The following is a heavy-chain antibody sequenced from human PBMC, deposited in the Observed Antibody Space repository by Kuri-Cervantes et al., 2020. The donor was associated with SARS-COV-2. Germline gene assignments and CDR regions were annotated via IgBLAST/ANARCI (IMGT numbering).Heavy chain of an antibody. CDR2: INHSGSA. CDR3: ARASTTIYGVLIALFSSNAFGI. Sequence: SETLSLTCAVYGGSFSGFYWSWIRQAPGKGLEWIGEINHSGSANHSPSLKSRVTISVDTSKNQFSLRLSSVTAADTGVYYCARASTTIYGVLIALFSSNAFGIWGQGTMVTVSS. J-gene: IGHJ3*02. V-gene: IGHV4-34*01. D-gene: IGHD3-3*01. CDR1: GGSFSGFY.